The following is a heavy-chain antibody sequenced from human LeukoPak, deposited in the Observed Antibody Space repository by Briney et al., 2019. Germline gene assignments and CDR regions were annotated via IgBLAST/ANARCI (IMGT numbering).Heavy chain of an antibody. CDR3: ATAKFGGNSYFDY. D-gene: IGHD4-23*01. CDR2: INPSGGST. Sequence: GASVKVSCKTSGYSFTSFFLNWVRQAPGQGVEWMGIINPSGGSTNYAQKFQGRVTMTRDTSTSTVYMELSSLRSEDTAVYYCATAKFGGNSYFDYWGQGTLVTVSS. CDR1: GYSFTSFF. V-gene: IGHV1-46*01. J-gene: IGHJ4*02.